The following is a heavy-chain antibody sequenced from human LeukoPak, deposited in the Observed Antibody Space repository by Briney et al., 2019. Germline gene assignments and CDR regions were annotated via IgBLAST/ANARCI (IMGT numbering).Heavy chain of an antibody. CDR1: GFTFSDHY. D-gene: IGHD1-26*01. CDR3: AREGDSGSYYEYDAFDI. CDR2: TRNKANSYTT. J-gene: IGHJ3*02. Sequence: PGGSLRLSCAASGFTFSDHYMDWVRQAPGKGLEWVGRTRNKANSYTTEYAASVKGRFTISRDDSKNSLYLQMNSLKTEDTAVYYCAREGDSGSYYEYDAFDIWGQGTMVTVSS. V-gene: IGHV3-72*01.